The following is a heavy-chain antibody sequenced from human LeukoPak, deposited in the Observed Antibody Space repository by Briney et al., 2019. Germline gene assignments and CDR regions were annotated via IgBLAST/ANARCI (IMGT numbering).Heavy chain of an antibody. D-gene: IGHD3-22*01. J-gene: IGHJ3*02. CDR2: ISSSSTTI. Sequence: GGSLRLSCAASGFTFRSYSMNWVRQAPGKGLEWVSFISSSSTTINYADSVKGRFTISRDNAKNSVYLQMSSLRDEDTAVYYRARETYYYASSGYLDAFDIWGQGTMVTVSS. CDR3: ARETYYYASSGYLDAFDI. V-gene: IGHV3-48*02. CDR1: GFTFRSYS.